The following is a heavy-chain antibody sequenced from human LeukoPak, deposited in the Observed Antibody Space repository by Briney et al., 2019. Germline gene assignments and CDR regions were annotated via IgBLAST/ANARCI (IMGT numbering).Heavy chain of an antibody. Sequence: GGSLRLSCAASGFTFSSFWMSWVRRAPGKGPEWVANIKQDGSEKNYVDSVKGRFTISRDNAKNSLYLQMNSLRAEDTAVYYCAGGSGWIFDSWGQGTLVTVSS. D-gene: IGHD6-19*01. J-gene: IGHJ4*02. CDR3: AGGSGWIFDS. CDR1: GFTFSSFW. CDR2: IKQDGSEK. V-gene: IGHV3-7*01.